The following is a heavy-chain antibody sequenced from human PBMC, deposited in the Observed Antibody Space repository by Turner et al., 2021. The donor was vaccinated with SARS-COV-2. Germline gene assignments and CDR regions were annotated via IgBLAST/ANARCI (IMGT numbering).Heavy chain of an antibody. Sequence: VQLVESGGGLVQPGGSLRLSCAASGFTFSSYSMNWVRQAPGKGLEWVSFISSSSSYIYYADSVKGRFTISRDNAKNSLYLQMNSLRAEDTAVYYCARELAGRFGGATEIDYWGQGTLVTVSS. D-gene: IGHD1-26*01. V-gene: IGHV3-21*01. CDR2: ISSSSSYI. J-gene: IGHJ4*02. CDR1: GFTFSSYS. CDR3: ARELAGRFGGATEIDY.